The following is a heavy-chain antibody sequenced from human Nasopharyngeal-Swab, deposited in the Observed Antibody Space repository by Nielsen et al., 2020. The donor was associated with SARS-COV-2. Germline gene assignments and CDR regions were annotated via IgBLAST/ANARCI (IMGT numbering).Heavy chain of an antibody. J-gene: IGHJ4*02. CDR2: ITSDGKRI. D-gene: IGHD5-18*01. CDR1: GFTFGSYW. Sequence: GESLKISCAASGFTFGSYWMHWVRQAPGKGLEWVSHITSDGKRINYADSVKGRFTTSRDNADNTLFLQMSGLSAEDTAVYYCASKRGFSTGYGLDNWGQGTLVIVSS. V-gene: IGHV3-74*01. CDR3: ASKRGFSTGYGLDN.